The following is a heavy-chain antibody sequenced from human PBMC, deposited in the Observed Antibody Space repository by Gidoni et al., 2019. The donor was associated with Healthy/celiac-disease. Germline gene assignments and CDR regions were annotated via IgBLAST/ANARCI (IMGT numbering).Heavy chain of an antibody. D-gene: IGHD3-22*01. J-gene: IGHJ4*02. Sequence: EVQLLESGGGLVQPGGSMRLSCAASGFTFSSDAMSWVRQAPGKGLEWVSAISGSGGSTYYADSVKGRFTISRDNSKNTLYLQMNSLRAEDTAVYYCAKVKPYYYDSSGYYAFGGQGTLVTVSS. CDR2: ISGSGGST. V-gene: IGHV3-23*01. CDR1: GFTFSSDA. CDR3: AKVKPYYYDSSGYYAF.